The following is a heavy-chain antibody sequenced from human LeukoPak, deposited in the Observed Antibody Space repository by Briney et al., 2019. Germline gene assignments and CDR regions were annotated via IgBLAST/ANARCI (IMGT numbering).Heavy chain of an antibody. J-gene: IGHJ4*02. V-gene: IGHV1-69*04. CDR1: GGTFSSYA. D-gene: IGHD2/OR15-2a*01. CDR2: IIPILGIA. Sequence: SVKVSCKASGGTFSSYAISWVRQAPGQGLEWMGRIIPILGIANYAQKFQGRVTITADKSTSTAYMELSSLRSEDTAVYYCASSKGILLSDYWGQGTLVTVSS. CDR3: ASSKGILLSDY.